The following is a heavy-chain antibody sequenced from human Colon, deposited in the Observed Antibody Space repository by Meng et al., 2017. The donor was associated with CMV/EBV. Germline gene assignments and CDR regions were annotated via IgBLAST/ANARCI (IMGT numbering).Heavy chain of an antibody. CDR1: GGTFSSYT. V-gene: IGHV1-69*02. Sequence: SVKVSCKASGGTFSSYTISWVRQAPGQGLEWMGRIIPILGIANYAQKLQGRVTITADKSTSTAYMELSSLRSEDTAVYYCAISGWELLSYYYYGMDVWGQGTAVTVSS. CDR3: AISGWELLSYYYYGMDV. CDR2: IIPILGIA. J-gene: IGHJ6*02. D-gene: IGHD1-26*01.